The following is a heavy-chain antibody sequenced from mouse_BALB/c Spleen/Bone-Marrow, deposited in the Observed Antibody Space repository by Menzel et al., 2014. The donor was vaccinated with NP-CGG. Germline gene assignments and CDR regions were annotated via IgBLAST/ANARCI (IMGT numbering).Heavy chain of an antibody. V-gene: IGHV1-87*01. CDR3: AKEGRGAY. CDR1: GYTFTSYW. J-gene: IGHJ3*01. Sequence: VHLVESGAELARPGASVKLSCKASGYTFTSYWMQWVKQRPGQGLEWIGAIYPGDGDTRYTQKFKGKATLTADKSPSTAYMQLSSLASEDSAVYYCAKEGRGAYWGQGTLVTVSA. CDR2: IYPGDGDT. D-gene: IGHD3-3*01.